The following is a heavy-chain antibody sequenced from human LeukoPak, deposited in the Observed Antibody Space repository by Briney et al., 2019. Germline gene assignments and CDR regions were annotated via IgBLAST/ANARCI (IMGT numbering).Heavy chain of an antibody. D-gene: IGHD2-2*01. V-gene: IGHV4-34*01. CDR3: ARYPVHGGPFDY. Sequence: PSETLSLTCAVYGGSSSGYYWSWIRQPPGKGLEWIGEINHSGSTNYNPSLKSRVTISVDTSKNQFSLKLSSVTAADTAVYYCARYPVHGGPFDYWGQGTLVTVSS. CDR1: GGSSSGYY. J-gene: IGHJ4*02. CDR2: INHSGST.